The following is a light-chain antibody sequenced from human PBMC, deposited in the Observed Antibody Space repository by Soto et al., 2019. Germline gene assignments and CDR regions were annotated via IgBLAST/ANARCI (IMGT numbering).Light chain of an antibody. CDR3: SSYTSSSTVV. CDR1: SSDVGGCNY. Sequence: QSALTQPASVSGSPGQSITISCTGTSSDVGGCNYDSWNLQNPGKARKLMIYDVSNRPSGVSNRFSGPKSGNTASLTISGLQAEDEADYYCSSYTSSSTVVFGGGTKRTVL. V-gene: IGLV2-14*01. CDR2: DVS. J-gene: IGLJ2*01.